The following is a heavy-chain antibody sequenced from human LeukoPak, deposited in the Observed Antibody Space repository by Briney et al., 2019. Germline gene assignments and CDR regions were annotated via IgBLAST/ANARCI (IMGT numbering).Heavy chain of an antibody. Sequence: PGGSLRLSCAASGFTFSSYWMSWVRQAPGKGLEWVANIRQDGSEKYYVDSVKGRFTISRDNAKNTLYLQMNSLRAEDTAVYYCARARSGGYYYTYWGQGTLVTVSS. CDR3: ARARSGGYYYTY. V-gene: IGHV3-7*03. CDR2: IRQDGSEK. J-gene: IGHJ4*02. CDR1: GFTFSSYW. D-gene: IGHD3-22*01.